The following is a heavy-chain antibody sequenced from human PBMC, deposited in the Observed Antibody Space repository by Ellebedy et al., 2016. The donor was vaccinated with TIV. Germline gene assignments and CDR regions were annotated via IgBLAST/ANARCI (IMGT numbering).Heavy chain of an antibody. D-gene: IGHD4-17*01. CDR3: ARDYGDYVHDS. CDR2: ISRSGDDI. J-gene: IGHJ4*02. Sequence: GESLKISXAASGFTFRIYTMNWVRQPPGKGLEWVSSISRSGDDIYYADSMKGRFTISRDNAKNSLYLEMNSLRAEDTAVYYCARDYGDYVHDSWGQGTLVTVSS. V-gene: IGHV3-21*01. CDR1: GFTFRIYT.